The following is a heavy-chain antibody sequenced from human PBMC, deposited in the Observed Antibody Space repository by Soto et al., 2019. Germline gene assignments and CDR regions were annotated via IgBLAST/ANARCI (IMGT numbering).Heavy chain of an antibody. CDR3: ARPLGFQDAFDI. V-gene: IGHV4-39*01. CDR2: IYYSGSA. CDR1: GGSISSSSYY. D-gene: IGHD3-10*01. J-gene: IGHJ3*02. Sequence: SETLSLTCTVSGGSISSSSYYWGWIRQPPGKGLEWIGSIYYSGSAYYNPSLKSRVTISVDTSKNQFSLKLSSVTAADTAVYYCARPLGFQDAFDIWGQGTMVTVSS.